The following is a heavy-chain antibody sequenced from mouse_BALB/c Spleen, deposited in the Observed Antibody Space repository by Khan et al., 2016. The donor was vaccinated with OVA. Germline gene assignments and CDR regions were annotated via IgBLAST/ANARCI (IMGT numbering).Heavy chain of an antibody. J-gene: IGHJ3*01. V-gene: IGHV5-6*01. CDR3: ARLAYYYDSEGFAY. Sequence: EVELVESGGDLVKPGGSLKLSCAASGFTFTTYGMSWVRQTPGKRLEWVATISTGGSYTYYPDSVKGRFTISRDTANNTLYLQMSSLKSEDTAMVYCARLAYYYDSEGFAYWGQGTLVTVSA. D-gene: IGHD1-1*01. CDR1: GFTFTTYG. CDR2: ISTGGSYT.